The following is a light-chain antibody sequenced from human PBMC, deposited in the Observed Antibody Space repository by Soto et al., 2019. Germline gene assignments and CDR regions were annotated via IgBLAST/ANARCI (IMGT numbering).Light chain of an antibody. V-gene: IGLV1-51*01. CDR1: SSNIGKNY. Sequence: QSVLTQSPSVSAAPGQTVTISCSGSSSNIGKNYVSWYQQLPGTAPKLLIYDNNQRPSGIPDLFSGSKSGTSASLGITGLQTGDEADYYCGTWDTSLSVWVFGGGTQLTVL. CDR3: GTWDTSLSVWV. CDR2: DNN. J-gene: IGLJ3*02.